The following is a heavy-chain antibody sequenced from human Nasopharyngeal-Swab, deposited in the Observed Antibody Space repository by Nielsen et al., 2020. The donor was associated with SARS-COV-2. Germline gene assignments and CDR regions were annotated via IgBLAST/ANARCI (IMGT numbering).Heavy chain of an antibody. Sequence: GESLKISCAASGFTFSNAWMSWVRQAPGKGLEWVGRIKSKTDGGTTDYAAPVKGRFTISRDNSKNTLYLQMNSLRAEDTAVYYCARDKFWGQWYYYGMDVWGQGTTVTVSS. CDR3: ARDKFWGQWYYYGMDV. CDR2: IKSKTDGGTT. V-gene: IGHV3-15*01. J-gene: IGHJ6*02. CDR1: GFTFSNAW. D-gene: IGHD6-19*01.